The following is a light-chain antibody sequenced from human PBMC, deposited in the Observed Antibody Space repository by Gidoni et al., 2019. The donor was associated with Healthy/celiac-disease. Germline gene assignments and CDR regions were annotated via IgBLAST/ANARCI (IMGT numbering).Light chain of an antibody. CDR1: SSNIGAGYD. CDR3: QSYDSSLSGYVV. CDR2: GNS. Sequence: QSVLTQPPSVSGAPGQRVTISCTGSSSNIGAGYDVPWYQLLPGTAPKLLIYGNSNRPSGVPDRFSGSKSGTSASLAITGLQAEDEADYYCQSYDSSLSGYVVFGGGTKLTVL. J-gene: IGLJ2*01. V-gene: IGLV1-40*01.